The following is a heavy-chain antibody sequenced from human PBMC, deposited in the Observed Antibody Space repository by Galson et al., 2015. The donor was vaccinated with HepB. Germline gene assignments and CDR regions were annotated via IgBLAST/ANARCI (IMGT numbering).Heavy chain of an antibody. D-gene: IGHD3-10*01. Sequence: SLRLSCAASGFSVSDNHLSWFRQAPGKGLQWVSTLYATGNTYYADSVKGRFTISRAESKNTLYLQMNNVGADDTAIYYCVRGLRGVAFYWGQGTLVTVSS. CDR3: VRGLRGVAFY. J-gene: IGHJ4*02. CDR2: LYATGNT. V-gene: IGHV3-53*01. CDR1: GFSVSDNH.